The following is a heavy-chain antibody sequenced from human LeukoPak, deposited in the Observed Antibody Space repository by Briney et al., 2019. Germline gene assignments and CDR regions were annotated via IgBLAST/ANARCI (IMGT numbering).Heavy chain of an antibody. J-gene: IGHJ4*02. D-gene: IGHD3-22*01. CDR1: GGTFSSYA. CDR2: IIPILGIA. V-gene: IGHV1-69*04. CDR3: ARGERITMIVAPVSLRV. Sequence: SVKVSCKSSGGTFSSYAISWVRPAPGQGLEWMGRIIPILGIANYAQKFQGRVTITADKSTSTAYMELSSLRSEDTAVYYCARGERITMIVAPVSLRVWGQGTLVTVSS.